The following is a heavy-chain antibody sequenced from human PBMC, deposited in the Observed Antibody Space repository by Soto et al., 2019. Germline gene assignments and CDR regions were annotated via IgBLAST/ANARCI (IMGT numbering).Heavy chain of an antibody. CDR3: AKVAGGLGYFDL. Sequence: EVQLLESGGGLARPGGSLRLSCVASGFIFSDYAMTWIRQAPGKGLEWVATISASGGNIEYTDSLKGRFTISRDNSKKPVYLQINGLTADDTAVHYCAKVAGGLGYFDLWGRGTLVTVSS. CDR1: GFIFSDYA. CDR2: ISASGGNI. D-gene: IGHD3-16*01. V-gene: IGHV3-23*01. J-gene: IGHJ2*01.